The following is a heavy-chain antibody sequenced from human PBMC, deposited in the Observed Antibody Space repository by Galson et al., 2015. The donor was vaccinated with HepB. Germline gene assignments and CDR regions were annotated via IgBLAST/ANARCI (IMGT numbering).Heavy chain of an antibody. V-gene: IGHV3-53*01. Sequence: SLRLSCAASGFTVSSNYMSWVRQAPGKGLEWVSVIYSGGSTYYADSVKGRFTISRDNSKNTAFLQMNSLKTEDTAVYYCTSLPTYYDILTGIDAFEIWGQGTMVTVS. CDR2: IYSGGST. D-gene: IGHD3-9*01. J-gene: IGHJ3*02. CDR1: GFTVSSNY. CDR3: TSLPTYYDILTGIDAFEI.